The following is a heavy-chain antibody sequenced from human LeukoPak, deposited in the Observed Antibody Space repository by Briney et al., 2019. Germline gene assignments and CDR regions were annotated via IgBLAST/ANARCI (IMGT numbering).Heavy chain of an antibody. CDR2: INAGNGNT. V-gene: IGHV1-3*01. D-gene: IGHD2-2*01. CDR3: ASPYPYCSSTSCYQDYYYGMDV. CDR1: GYTFTSYA. J-gene: IGHJ6*02. Sequence: ASVKVSCKASGYTFTSYAMHWVRQAPGQRLEWMGWINAGNGNTKYSQKFQGRVTITRDTSASTAYMELSSLRSEDTAVYYCASPYPYCSSTSCYQDYYYGMDVWGQGTTVTVSS.